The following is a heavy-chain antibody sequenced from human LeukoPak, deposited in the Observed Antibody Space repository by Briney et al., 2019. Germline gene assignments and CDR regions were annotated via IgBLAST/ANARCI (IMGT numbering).Heavy chain of an antibody. CDR2: ISGSGGST. D-gene: IGHD3-22*01. Sequence: PGGSLRLSCAASGFIFSNFAMSWVRQAPGKELEWVSAISGSGGSTYYADAVKGRFTISRDISKNTLFLQMNSLRAEDTAVYYCAKGGADYYVSSGYFDYWGQGALVTVSS. V-gene: IGHV3-23*01. J-gene: IGHJ4*02. CDR1: GFIFSNFA. CDR3: AKGGADYYVSSGYFDY.